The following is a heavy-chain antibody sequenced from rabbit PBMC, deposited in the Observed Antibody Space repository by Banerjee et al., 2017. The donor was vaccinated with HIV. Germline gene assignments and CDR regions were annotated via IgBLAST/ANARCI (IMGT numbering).Heavy chain of an antibody. Sequence: GGSTGYTYYASWAKGRFTISKTSSTTVTLQMTSLTAADTATYFCARSYNYSGAFGLWGQGTLVTVS. CDR3: ARSYNYSGAFGL. V-gene: IGHV1S40*01. D-gene: IGHD6-1*01. CDR2: GGSTGYT. J-gene: IGHJ3*01.